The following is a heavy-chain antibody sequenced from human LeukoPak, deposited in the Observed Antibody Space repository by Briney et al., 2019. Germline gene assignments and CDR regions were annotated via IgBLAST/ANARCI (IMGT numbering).Heavy chain of an antibody. CDR3: AKDRGSSGWSFDY. Sequence: PGGSLRLSCAASGFTFSSYGMHWVRQAPGKGLEWVAVISYDGSNKYYADSVKGRFTISRDNSKNTLYLQMNSLRAEDTAVYYCAKDRGSSGWSFDYWGQGTPVTVSS. CDR1: GFTFSSYG. CDR2: ISYDGSNK. V-gene: IGHV3-30*18. D-gene: IGHD6-19*01. J-gene: IGHJ4*02.